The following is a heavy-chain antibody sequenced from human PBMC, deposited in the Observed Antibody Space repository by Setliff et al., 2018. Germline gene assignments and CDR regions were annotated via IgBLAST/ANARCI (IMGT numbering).Heavy chain of an antibody. D-gene: IGHD3-10*01. V-gene: IGHV4-39*07. J-gene: IGHJ5*02. CDR3: ARQGTAIRWFDP. CDR1: GGSISSSSYY. CDR2: IYYSGRT. Sequence: PSETLSLTCTVSGGSISSSSYYWGWIRQPPGKGLEWIGRIYYSGRTNYNPSLKSRVTISVDTSKKQVSLRLNSVTAADTAVYYCARQGTAIRWFDPWGQGTLVTVSS.